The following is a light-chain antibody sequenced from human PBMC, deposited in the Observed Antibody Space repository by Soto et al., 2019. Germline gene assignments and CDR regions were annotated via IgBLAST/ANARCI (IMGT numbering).Light chain of an antibody. CDR3: QQYGSPPMYA. V-gene: IGKV3-20*01. CDR1: QSVVSKF. J-gene: IGKJ2*01. Sequence: EIVLTQSPGTQSLSPGERAALSCKASQSVVSKFFAWYQQKPGQAPRLLIYATSSRATGIPDRFSGSGSGTDFTLTISRLEPEDFAVYYCQQYGSPPMYAFGQGTKLEIK. CDR2: ATS.